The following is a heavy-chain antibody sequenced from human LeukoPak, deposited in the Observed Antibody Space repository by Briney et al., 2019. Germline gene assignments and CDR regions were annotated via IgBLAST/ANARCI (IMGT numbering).Heavy chain of an antibody. D-gene: IGHD5-12*01. CDR2: ISAYNGNT. Sequence: EASVKVSCKASGYTFTSYGISWVRQAPGQGLEWMGWISAYNGNTNYAQKLQGRVTMTTDTSTSTAYMELRSLRSDDTAVYYCARDHPRGYSGYDFFPYYYGMDVWGQGTTVTVSS. CDR1: GYTFTSYG. CDR3: ARDHPRGYSGYDFFPYYYGMDV. V-gene: IGHV1-18*01. J-gene: IGHJ6*02.